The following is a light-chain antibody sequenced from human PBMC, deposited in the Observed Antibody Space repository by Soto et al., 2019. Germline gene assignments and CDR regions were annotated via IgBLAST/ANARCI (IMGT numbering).Light chain of an antibody. Sequence: DIQMTQSPSSLSASVVDRVTITCRSSQGISKYLNWYQQKPGKAPKLLIYAASTLQSGVPSRFSGSGSGTDFTLTISCLQSEDFAPYYCQQYDSDTLITFGQGTRLEIK. J-gene: IGKJ5*01. CDR1: QGISKY. V-gene: IGKV1-17*01. CDR3: QQYDSDTLIT. CDR2: AAS.